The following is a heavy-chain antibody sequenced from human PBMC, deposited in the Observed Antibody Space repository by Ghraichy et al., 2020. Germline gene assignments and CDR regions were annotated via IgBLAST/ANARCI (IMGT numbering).Heavy chain of an antibody. CDR1: GASISSSNW. J-gene: IGHJ4*02. Sequence: SETRSLTCAVSGASISSSNWWTWVRQSPGKGLEWIGEIYFDGRTNYNPSLKARVTISADKSENQFSLKLTSVTAADTAVYYCARAGVSSSIDYWGRGTPVTVSS. V-gene: IGHV4-4*02. D-gene: IGHD6-13*01. CDR2: IYFDGRT. CDR3: ARAGVSSSIDY.